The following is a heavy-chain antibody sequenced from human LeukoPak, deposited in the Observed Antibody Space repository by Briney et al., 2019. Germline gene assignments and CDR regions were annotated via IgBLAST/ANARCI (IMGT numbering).Heavy chain of an antibody. CDR2: ISGSASST. CDR3: ARDLGIAVAENWFDP. CDR1: GFTFSNYA. J-gene: IGHJ5*02. Sequence: GGSLRLSCAASGFTFSNYAMSWVRQAPGKGLEWVSAISGSASSTYHADSVKGRFTISRDNAKNSLYLQMNSLRAEDTAVYYCARDLGIAVAENWFDPWGQGTLVTVSS. V-gene: IGHV3-23*01. D-gene: IGHD6-19*01.